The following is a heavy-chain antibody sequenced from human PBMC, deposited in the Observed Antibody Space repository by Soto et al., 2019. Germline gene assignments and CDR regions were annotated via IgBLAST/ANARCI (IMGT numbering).Heavy chain of an antibody. CDR2: IYPGDPDT. CDR3: ARHMRYISWTSSYYYYGMDV. Sequence: EVQLVQSGAEVKEPGESLKISCKASGYSFTTYWIGWVRQMPGKGLEWMGIIYPGDPDTRYSPSFQGQVTISADKSINTAYLQWSSLKASDTAVYYCARHMRYISWTSSYYYYGMDVWGQGTTVTVSS. D-gene: IGHD6-6*01. J-gene: IGHJ6*02. CDR1: GYSFTTYW. V-gene: IGHV5-51*01.